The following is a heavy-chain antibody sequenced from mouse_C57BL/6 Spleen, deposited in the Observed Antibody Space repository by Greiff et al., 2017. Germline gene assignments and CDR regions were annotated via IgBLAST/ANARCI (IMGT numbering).Heavy chain of an antibody. V-gene: IGHV5-17*01. Sequence: EVKLQESGGGLVKPGGSLKLSCAASGFTFSDYGMHWVRQAPEKGLEWVAYISSGSSTIYYADTVKGRFTISRDNAKNTLFLQMTSLRSEDTAMYYCARQYDYDDYAMDYWGQGTSVTVSS. D-gene: IGHD2-4*01. CDR1: GFTFSDYG. CDR3: ARQYDYDDYAMDY. J-gene: IGHJ4*01. CDR2: ISSGSSTI.